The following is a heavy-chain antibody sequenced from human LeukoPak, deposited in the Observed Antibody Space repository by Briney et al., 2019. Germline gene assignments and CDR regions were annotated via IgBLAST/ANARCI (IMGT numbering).Heavy chain of an antibody. V-gene: IGHV3-7*01. CDR1: GFTFSGYW. D-gene: IGHD1-26*01. Sequence: GGSLRLSCAASGFTFSGYWMSWVRQTPEKGLEWAANIKQDGYEKYYVDSVKGRFTISRDNAKNSLYLQMNSLRADDTAVYYCARDKIVGPTTLDYWGQGTLVTVSS. CDR2: IKQDGYEK. CDR3: ARDKIVGPTTLDY. J-gene: IGHJ4*02.